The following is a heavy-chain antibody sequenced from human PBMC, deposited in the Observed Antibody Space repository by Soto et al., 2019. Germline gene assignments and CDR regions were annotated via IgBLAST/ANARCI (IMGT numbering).Heavy chain of an antibody. Sequence: SYINSSSSYTNYADSLKGRVTISRDNSKNTLYLKINNLRAEDTTVYYCAKDLDSRGYRVFQHWGQGTLVTDSS. J-gene: IGHJ1*01. CDR3: AKDLDSRGYRVFQH. V-gene: IGHV3-11*05. CDR2: INSSSSYT. D-gene: IGHD3-22*01.